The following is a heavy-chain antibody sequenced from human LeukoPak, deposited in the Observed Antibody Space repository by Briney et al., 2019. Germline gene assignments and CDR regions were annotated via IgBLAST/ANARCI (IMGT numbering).Heavy chain of an antibody. CDR3: ATVKGSGWQTFDY. D-gene: IGHD6-19*01. Sequence: PGGSLRLSCAASGFTFSDYTMNWVRQAPGKGLEWVSSIIGSSSYIYYADSVKGRFTISRDNAKNSLYLQMKSLRAEDTAVYYCATVKGSGWQTFDYWGQGTLVTVSS. CDR1: GFTFSDYT. CDR2: IIGSSSYI. V-gene: IGHV3-21*01. J-gene: IGHJ4*02.